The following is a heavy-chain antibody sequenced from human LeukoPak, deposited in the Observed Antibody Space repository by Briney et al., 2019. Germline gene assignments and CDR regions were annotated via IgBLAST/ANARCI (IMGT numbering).Heavy chain of an antibody. V-gene: IGHV4-59*01. CDR1: GGTISRYY. Sequence: SETLSLTCTVSGGTISRYYWSWIRQPPGKGLEWIAYIDYIGSTNYNPSLKSRLTISLDASKNQFSLKLSSVTAADTAVYYCARDRRRDLLHAFDIWGQGTMVTVSS. CDR2: IDYIGST. CDR3: ARDRRRDLLHAFDI. J-gene: IGHJ3*02. D-gene: IGHD1-26*01.